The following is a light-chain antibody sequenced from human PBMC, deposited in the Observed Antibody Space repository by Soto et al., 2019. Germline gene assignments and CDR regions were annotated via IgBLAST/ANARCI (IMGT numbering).Light chain of an antibody. CDR3: QQYNNWLRLT. CDR2: GAS. Sequence: EIVMTQSPATLSVSPGERATLSCRASQSVSSNFAWYQQKPGQAPRLLIYGASTRAPGIPARFSGSGAGTKFTLPISSVQSEDFAVYYCQQYNNWLRLTFGGGTKVEIK. V-gene: IGKV3-15*01. CDR1: QSVSSN. J-gene: IGKJ4*01.